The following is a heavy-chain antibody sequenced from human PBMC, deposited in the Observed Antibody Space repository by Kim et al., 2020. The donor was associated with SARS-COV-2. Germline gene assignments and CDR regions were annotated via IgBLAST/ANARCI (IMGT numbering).Heavy chain of an antibody. CDR2: IYPGNSDT. CDR1: GSTFTNFW. Sequence: GESLKISCKGSGSTFTNFWIPWVRQMPGKGLEWMAIIYPGNSDTRYSPSFQGQVTISVDKSISTSYLQWSTLKASDTAMYYCGRYADIQANYGMDVWGQGTTVTVSS. J-gene: IGHJ6*02. V-gene: IGHV5-51*03. CDR3: GRYADIQANYGMDV. D-gene: IGHD2-2*01.